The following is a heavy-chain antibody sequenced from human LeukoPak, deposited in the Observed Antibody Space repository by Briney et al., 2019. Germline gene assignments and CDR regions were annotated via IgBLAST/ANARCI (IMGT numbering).Heavy chain of an antibody. CDR3: ARDDKELSSSY. J-gene: IGHJ4*02. V-gene: IGHV4-34*01. CDR2: INHSGST. CDR1: GGSFSGYY. D-gene: IGHD3-16*02. Sequence: PSETLSLTCAVYGGSFSGYYWSWIRQPPGKGLEWIGEINHSGSTNYNPSLKSRVTISVDTSKNQFSLKLSSVTAADTAVYYCARDDKELSSSYWGQGTLVTVSS.